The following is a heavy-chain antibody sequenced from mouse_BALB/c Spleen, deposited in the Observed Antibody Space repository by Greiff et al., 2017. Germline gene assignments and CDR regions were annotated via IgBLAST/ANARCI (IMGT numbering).Heavy chain of an antibody. J-gene: IGHJ2*01. D-gene: IGHD1-1*01. CDR2: INPSNGGT. Sequence: VKLQQPGAELVKPGASVKLSCKASGYTFTSYYMYWVKQRPGQGLEWIGGINPSNGGTNFNEKFKSKATLTVDKSSSTAYMQLSSLTSEDSAVYYCTRRYYGSSSLDYWGQGTTLTVSS. CDR1: GYTFTSYY. V-gene: IGHV1S81*02. CDR3: TRRYYGSSSLDY.